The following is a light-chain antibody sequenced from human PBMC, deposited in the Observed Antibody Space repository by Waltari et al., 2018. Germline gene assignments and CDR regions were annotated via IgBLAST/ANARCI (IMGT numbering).Light chain of an antibody. J-gene: IGKJ1*01. CDR2: GAS. Sequence: ELVLTQSPGTLSLSLGERATVSCRASQSVSRALPWYQQKPGQAPRLLIYGASTRATGIPDRFSGSGSGTDFSLTISRLEPDDFAVYYCQHYLRLPVTFGQGTTVEI. V-gene: IGKV3-20*01. CDR3: QHYLRLPVT. CDR1: QSVSRA.